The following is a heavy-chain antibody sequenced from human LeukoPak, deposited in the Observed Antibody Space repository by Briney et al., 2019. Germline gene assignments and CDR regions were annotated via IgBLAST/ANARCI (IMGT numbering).Heavy chain of an antibody. J-gene: IGHJ4*02. V-gene: IGHV3-23*01. D-gene: IGHD2-15*01. CDR2: ISGSGGST. Sequence: GGSLRLCCAASGFTFSSYAMIWVRQAPGKGLEWVSAISGSGGSTYYADSVKGRFTISRDNSKNTLYLQMNSLRAEDTAVYYCAKDLVRKRYCSGGSCQDVDYWGQGTLVTVSS. CDR1: GFTFSSYA. CDR3: AKDLVRKRYCSGGSCQDVDY.